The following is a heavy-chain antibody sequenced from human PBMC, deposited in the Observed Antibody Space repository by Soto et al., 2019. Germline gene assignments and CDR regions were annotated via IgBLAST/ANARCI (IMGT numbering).Heavy chain of an antibody. CDR3: ARQLCGGSCYSKNNWFDP. CDR1: GGSISSYY. D-gene: IGHD2-15*01. J-gene: IGHJ5*02. V-gene: IGHV4-59*08. Sequence: SETLSLTCTVSGGSISSYYWSWIRQPPGKGLEWIGYIYYSGSTNYNPSLKSRVTISVDTSKNQFSLKLSSVTAADTAVYYCARQLCGGSCYSKNNWFDPWGQGTLVTVS. CDR2: IYYSGST.